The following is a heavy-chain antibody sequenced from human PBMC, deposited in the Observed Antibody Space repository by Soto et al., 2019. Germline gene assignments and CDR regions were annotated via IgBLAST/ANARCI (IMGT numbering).Heavy chain of an antibody. CDR3: ARVAVTWGYYYYYYGMDV. CDR1: GGSVSSGSYY. V-gene: IGHV4-61*01. CDR2: IYYSGST. J-gene: IGHJ6*02. D-gene: IGHD7-27*01. Sequence: PSETLSLTCTVSGGSVSSGSYYWSWIRQPPGKGLEWFGYIYYSGSTNYNPALKSRVTISVDTSKNQFSLKLSSVTAADTAVYYCARVAVTWGYYYYYYGMDVWGQGTTVTVSS.